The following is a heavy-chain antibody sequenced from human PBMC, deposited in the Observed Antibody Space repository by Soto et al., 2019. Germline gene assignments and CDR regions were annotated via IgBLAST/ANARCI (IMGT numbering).Heavy chain of an antibody. CDR2: INPNSGGT. V-gene: IGHV1-2*02. J-gene: IGHJ6*02. D-gene: IGHD3-3*01. Sequence: ASVKVSCKASGYTFTGYYMHWVRQAPGQGLEWMGWINPNSGGTNYAQKFQGRGTMTRDTSISTAYMELSRLRSDDTAVYYCARGLRFLEWLLGNFGMDVWGQGTTVTVSS. CDR3: ARGLRFLEWLLGNFGMDV. CDR1: GYTFTGYY.